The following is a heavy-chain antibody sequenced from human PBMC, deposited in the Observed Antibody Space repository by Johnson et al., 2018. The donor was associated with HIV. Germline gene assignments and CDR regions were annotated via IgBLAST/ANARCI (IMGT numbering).Heavy chain of an antibody. CDR3: ARERHAFDI. Sequence: QVQLVESGGGLIQPGGSLRLSCAASGFTFSSYGMQWVRQAPGKGLEWVAVIYSGGSTYYADSVKGRLPISRDNSKNTLYRQMNSLRAEDTAVYYCARERHAFDIWGQGTMVTVSS. J-gene: IGHJ3*02. V-gene: IGHV3-NL1*01. CDR1: GFTFSSYG. CDR2: IYSGGST.